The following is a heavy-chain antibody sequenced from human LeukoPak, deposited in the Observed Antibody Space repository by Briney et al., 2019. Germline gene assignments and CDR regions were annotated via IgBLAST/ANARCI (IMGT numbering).Heavy chain of an antibody. Sequence: GGSLRLSCAASGFTFSSYSMNWGRQAPGKGLEWVSYISSSSSTIYYADSVKGRFTISRDNAKNSLYLQMNSLRAEDTAVYYCTSQGREGWFDPWGQGTLVTVSS. CDR2: ISSSSSTI. V-gene: IGHV3-48*01. D-gene: IGHD1-26*01. CDR1: GFTFSSYS. CDR3: TSQGREGWFDP. J-gene: IGHJ5*02.